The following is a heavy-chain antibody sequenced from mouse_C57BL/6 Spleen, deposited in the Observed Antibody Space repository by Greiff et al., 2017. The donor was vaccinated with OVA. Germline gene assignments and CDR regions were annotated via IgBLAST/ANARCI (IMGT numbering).Heavy chain of an antibody. CDR1: GYTFTDYN. CDR2: INPNNGGT. V-gene: IGHV1-18*01. CDR3: ARDYDRDWYFDV. Sequence: EVQLQQSGPELVKPGASVQIPCKASGYTFTDYNMDWVKQSHGKSLEWIGDINPNNGGTIYNQKFKGKATLTVDKSSSTAYMELRSLTSEDTAVYYCARDYDRDWYFDVWGTGTTVTVSS. D-gene: IGHD2-4*01. J-gene: IGHJ1*03.